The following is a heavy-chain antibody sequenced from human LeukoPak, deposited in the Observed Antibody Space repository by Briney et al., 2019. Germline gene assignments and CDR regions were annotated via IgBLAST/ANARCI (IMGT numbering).Heavy chain of an antibody. J-gene: IGHJ4*02. CDR1: GFTVSSNY. CDR2: LYSGGST. CDR3: ARRSGYSYGYDY. Sequence: GGSLRLSCAASGFTVSSNYMSRVRQAPGKGLEWVSVLYSGGSTYYADSVKGRFTISRDNSKNTLYLQMNSLRAEDTALYYCARRSGYSYGYDYWGQGTLVTVSS. V-gene: IGHV3-53*01. D-gene: IGHD5-18*01.